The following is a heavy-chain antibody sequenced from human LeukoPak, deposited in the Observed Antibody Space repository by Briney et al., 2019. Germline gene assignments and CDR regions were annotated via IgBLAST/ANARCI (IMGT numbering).Heavy chain of an antibody. D-gene: IGHD3-3*01. CDR3: ARARYDFWSGYDY. CDR2: IYYSGST. CDR1: GGSISSYY. Sequence: PSETLSLTCTVSGGSISSYYWSWIRQPPGKGLEWIGYIYYSGSTNYNPSLKSRVTISVDTSKNQFSLKLSSVTAADTAVYYCARARYDFWSGYDYWGQGTLVTVSS. J-gene: IGHJ4*02. V-gene: IGHV4-59*01.